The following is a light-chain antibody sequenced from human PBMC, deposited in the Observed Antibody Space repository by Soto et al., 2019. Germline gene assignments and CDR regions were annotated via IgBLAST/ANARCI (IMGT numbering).Light chain of an antibody. J-gene: IGLJ2*01. CDR1: TSDIGRFTY. CDR3: ASYTTSSTVV. V-gene: IGLV2-14*03. CDR2: DVS. Sequence: QSALTQPASVSGSPGQSITISCTGTTSDIGRFTYVSWYQHHPGKAPKLMIYDVSNRPSGLSNRFSGSKSGNTASLIISGLQAEAKADYYCASYTTSSTVVFGGGTKLTVL.